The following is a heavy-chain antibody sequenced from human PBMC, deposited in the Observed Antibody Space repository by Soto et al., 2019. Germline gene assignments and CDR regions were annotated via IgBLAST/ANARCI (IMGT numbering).Heavy chain of an antibody. CDR3: ARVLKGYYDSSGYAFDI. Sequence: QVQLVQSGAEVKKPGSSVKVSCKASGVTFSSYAISWVRQAPGQRLEWKGGIIPIFGTANYAQKFQGRVTITADESTSTAYMELSSLRSEDTAVYYCARVLKGYYDSSGYAFDIWGQGTMVTVSS. D-gene: IGHD3-22*01. CDR1: GVTFSSYA. CDR2: IIPIFGTA. J-gene: IGHJ3*02. V-gene: IGHV1-69*01.